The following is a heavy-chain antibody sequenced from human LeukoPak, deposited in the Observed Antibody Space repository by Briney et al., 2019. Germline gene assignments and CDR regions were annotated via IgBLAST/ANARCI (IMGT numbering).Heavy chain of an antibody. CDR2: INPNSGGT. J-gene: IGHJ4*02. V-gene: IGHV1-2*06. CDR3: ARTYVYGDYQGY. D-gene: IGHD4-17*01. Sequence: ASVKVSCKASGYTFTAYYIHWVRQAPGQGLEWMGRINPNSGGTNYAQKFQGRVTMTRDTSISTAYLELSRLRSDDTAVFYCARTYVYGDYQGYWGQGTLVTVSS. CDR1: GYTFTAYY.